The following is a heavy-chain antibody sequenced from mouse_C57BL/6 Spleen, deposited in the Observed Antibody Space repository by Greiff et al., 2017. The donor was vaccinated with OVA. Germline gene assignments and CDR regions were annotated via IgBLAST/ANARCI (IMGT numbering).Heavy chain of an antibody. CDR1: GFTFTDYY. Sequence: EVKVVESGGGLVQPGGSLSLSCAASGFTFTDYYMSWVRQPPGQALEWLGFIRNKANGYTTEYSASVKGRFTISRDNSQSILYLQMNALRAEDSATYYCARSYLRAMDYWGKGTSVTVSS. CDR3: ARSYLRAMDY. V-gene: IGHV7-3*01. D-gene: IGHD6-5*01. CDR2: IRNKANGYTT. J-gene: IGHJ4*01.